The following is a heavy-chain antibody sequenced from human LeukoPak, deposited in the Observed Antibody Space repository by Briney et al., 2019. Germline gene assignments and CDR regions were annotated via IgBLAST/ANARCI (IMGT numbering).Heavy chain of an antibody. D-gene: IGHD6-6*01. CDR2: RSIYNGNT. Sequence: GASVKVSCKASGYTFSAYGFSWVRQAPGQGLEWMGWRSIYNGNTDYKLQGRVTMTTDTSTSTAYMEVRSLRSDDTAVYYCARGGPFPSGSSSREYYLDYWGQGTLVTVSS. J-gene: IGHJ4*02. V-gene: IGHV1-18*01. CDR1: GYTFSAYG. CDR3: ARGGPFPSGSSSREYYLDY.